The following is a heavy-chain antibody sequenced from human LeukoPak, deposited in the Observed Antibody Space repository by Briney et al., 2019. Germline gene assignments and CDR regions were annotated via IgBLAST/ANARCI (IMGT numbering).Heavy chain of an antibody. J-gene: IGHJ4*02. Sequence: SETLSLTCTVSGDSVRSDSHYWSWIRQPPGKGLELIGYIYYSGSTNYNPSLKSRVTISIDTSKNQFSLKLGSVTAADTAVYYCTRDLPRGFGELWSQGTLVTVSS. D-gene: IGHD3-10*01. CDR2: IYYSGST. CDR1: GDSVRSDSHY. CDR3: TRDLPRGFGEL. V-gene: IGHV4-61*01.